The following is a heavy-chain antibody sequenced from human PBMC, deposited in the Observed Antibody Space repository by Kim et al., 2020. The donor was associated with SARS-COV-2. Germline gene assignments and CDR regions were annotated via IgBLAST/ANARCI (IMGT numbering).Heavy chain of an antibody. CDR3: AKDPGGNHPPWYFDL. V-gene: IGHV3-23*01. CDR2: ISGSGVRT. CDR1: GFTFSNYA. D-gene: IGHD3-16*01. Sequence: GGSLRLSCAASGFTFSNYAMSWVRQAPGRGLEWVSVISGSGVRTYYADSVKGRFTISRDNSKNTLSLQMNSLTAEDPAMYYCAKDPGGNHPPWYFDLWGRGTLVTVSS. J-gene: IGHJ2*01.